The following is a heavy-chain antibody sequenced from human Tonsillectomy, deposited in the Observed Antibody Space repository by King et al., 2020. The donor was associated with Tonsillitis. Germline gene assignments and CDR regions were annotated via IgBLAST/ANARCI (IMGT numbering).Heavy chain of an antibody. Sequence: QLQESGPGLVKPSETLSLTCTVSGGSISSSSYYWGWIRQPPGKGLEWIGSIHYSGSTYYNPSLKSRVTISVDTSKNQFSLKLSSVTAADTAVYYCASGRYCSGGSCYLYYCGQGALVTVSS. D-gene: IGHD2-15*01. CDR3: ASGRYCSGGSCYLYY. CDR2: IHYSGST. CDR1: GGSISSSSYY. J-gene: IGHJ4*02. V-gene: IGHV4-39*01.